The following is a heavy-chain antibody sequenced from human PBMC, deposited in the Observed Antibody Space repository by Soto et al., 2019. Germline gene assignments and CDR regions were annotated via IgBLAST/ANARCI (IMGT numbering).Heavy chain of an antibody. CDR1: GFSLTTSGVG. J-gene: IGHJ4*02. V-gene: IGHV2-5*02. CDR2: IYWDDDK. D-gene: IGHD3-3*01. CDR3: AHRVLRTVFGLVTTTAIYFDF. Sequence: QITLNESGPTQVKPRQTLTLTCTFSGFSLTTSGVGVGWIRQSPGQAPEWLALIYWDDDKRYSTSLKSRLTITKDTSKNRVVLTMADLDPAATATYYCAHRVLRTVFGLVTTTAIYFDFWGQGTPVAVSS.